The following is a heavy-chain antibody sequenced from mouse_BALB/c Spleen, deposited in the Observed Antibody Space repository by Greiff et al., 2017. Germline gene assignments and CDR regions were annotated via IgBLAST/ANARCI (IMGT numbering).Heavy chain of an antibody. J-gene: IGHJ2*01. CDR1: GFTFSSYG. D-gene: IGHD2-12*01. CDR3: ARQWTTRPFDY. Sequence: EVKLVESGGDLVKPGGSLKLSCAASGFTFSSYGMSWVRQTPDKRLEWVATISSGGSYTYYPDSVKGRFTISRDNAKNTLYLQMSSLKSEDTAMYYCARQWTTRPFDYWGQGTTLTVSS. CDR2: ISSGGSYT. V-gene: IGHV5-6*01.